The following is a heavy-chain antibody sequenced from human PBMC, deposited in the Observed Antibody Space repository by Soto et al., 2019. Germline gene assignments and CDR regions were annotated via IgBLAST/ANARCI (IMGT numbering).Heavy chain of an antibody. J-gene: IGHJ3*02. CDR2: IKDDGSST. V-gene: IGHV3-74*01. CDR1: GFTFSSYW. CDR3: GRGALRYDGVDI. Sequence: EVQLVESGGGLVQPGGSLRLSCAASGFTFSSYWMHWVRQAPGKGLVWVSRIKDDGSSTNYADSVKGRLTISRDNAKNTLFLQMNRLRAEDTAVYYCGRGALRYDGVDIWGQGTMVTVSS. D-gene: IGHD4-17*01.